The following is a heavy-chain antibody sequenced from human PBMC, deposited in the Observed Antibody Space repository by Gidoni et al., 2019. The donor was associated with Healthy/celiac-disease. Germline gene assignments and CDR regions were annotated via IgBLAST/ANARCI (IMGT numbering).Heavy chain of an antibody. Sequence: QVQLQESGPGLVQPSPPLSLTCTVSGGSIRSGGYYWSWIRQHPGKGLEWIGYIYDSGSTYYNPSLKSRVTISVDTSKNQFSLKLSAVTAADTAVYYCARGPRGAGTIDYWGQGTLVTVSS. J-gene: IGHJ4*02. CDR3: ARGPRGAGTIDY. CDR2: IYDSGST. D-gene: IGHD6-19*01. CDR1: GGSIRSGGYY. V-gene: IGHV4-31*03.